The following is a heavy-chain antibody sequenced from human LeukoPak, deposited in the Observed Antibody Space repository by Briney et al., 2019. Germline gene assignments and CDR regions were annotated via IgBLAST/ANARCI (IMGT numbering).Heavy chain of an antibody. CDR2: ISSNGGST. D-gene: IGHD3-10*01. J-gene: IGHJ4*02. Sequence: GGSLRLSCAASGFTFSRYAMHWVRQAPGKGLEYVSAISSNGGSTYYADSVKGRFTISRDNSKNTLYLQMSSLRAEDTAVYYCVKDGSGSYYTYYFDCWGQGTLVTVCS. CDR1: GFTFSRYA. V-gene: IGHV3-64D*06. CDR3: VKDGSGSYYTYYFDC.